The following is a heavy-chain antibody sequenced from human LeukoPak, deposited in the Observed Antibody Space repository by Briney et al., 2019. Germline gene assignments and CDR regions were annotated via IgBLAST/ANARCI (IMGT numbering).Heavy chain of an antibody. CDR2: IRSKTDGGTT. V-gene: IGHV3-15*01. CDR1: GFTFTNAW. D-gene: IGHD3-16*02. Sequence: GGSLRLSCAASGFTFTNAWMSWVRQAPGKGLEWVGRIRSKTDGGTTDYAAPVKGRFTISRDDSKNTLYLQMNSLKTEVTAVYYCTTEDYDYVWGSYRHDYWGQGTLVTVSS. CDR3: TTEDYDYVWGSYRHDY. J-gene: IGHJ4*02.